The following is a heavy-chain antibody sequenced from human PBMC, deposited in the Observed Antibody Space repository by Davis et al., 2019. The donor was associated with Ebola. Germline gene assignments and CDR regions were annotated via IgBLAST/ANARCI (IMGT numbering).Heavy chain of an antibody. J-gene: IGHJ3*02. Sequence: KVSCKDSGNSFTSHWIGWMRQMPGKGLEWMGIIYPGDSDTRYSPSFQGQVTISADKSISTAYLQWSSLKASDTAMYYCARPRQWLVSEAFDIWGQGTMVTVSS. CDR2: IYPGDSDT. CDR3: ARPRQWLVSEAFDI. V-gene: IGHV5-51*01. D-gene: IGHD6-19*01. CDR1: GNSFTSHW.